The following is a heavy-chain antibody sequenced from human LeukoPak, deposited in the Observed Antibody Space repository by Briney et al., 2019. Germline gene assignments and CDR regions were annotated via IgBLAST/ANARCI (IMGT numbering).Heavy chain of an antibody. V-gene: IGHV3-49*03. Sequence: RGPSVRPSCISSGFTVGDYAMSSFRQAPRKGLEWVGLIRSKTYGETTEDAASVKGRFTISRDDSKSIAYLQMNSLKTEDTAVYYCTSVGVHGDYSDYWGQGTLVTVSS. CDR3: TSVGVHGDYSDY. D-gene: IGHD3-16*01. CDR2: IRSKTYGETT. J-gene: IGHJ4*02. CDR1: GFTVGDYA.